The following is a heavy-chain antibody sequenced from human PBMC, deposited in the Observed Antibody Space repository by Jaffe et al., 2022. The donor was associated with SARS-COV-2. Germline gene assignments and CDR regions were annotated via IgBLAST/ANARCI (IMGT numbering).Heavy chain of an antibody. D-gene: IGHD2-2*01. Sequence: EVQLVESGGGLVKPGGSLRLSCAASGFTFSSYSMNWVRQAPGKGLEWVSSISSSSSYIYYADSVKGRFTISRDNAKNSLYLQMNSLRAEDTAVYYCAREVGYCSSTSCYNWFDPWGQGTLVTVSS. CDR2: ISSSSSYI. CDR3: AREVGYCSSTSCYNWFDP. V-gene: IGHV3-21*01. CDR1: GFTFSSYS. J-gene: IGHJ5*02.